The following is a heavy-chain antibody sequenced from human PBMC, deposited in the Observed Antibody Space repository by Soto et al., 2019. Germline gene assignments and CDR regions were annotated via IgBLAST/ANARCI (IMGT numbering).Heavy chain of an antibody. CDR1: SGPSSSHN. CDR3: VRQGIGHLHGLVDV. D-gene: IGHD3-10*01. V-gene: IGHV4-59*08. Sequence: QVELQQSGPRLVKPSETLSLTCSVSSGPSSSHNWGWIRQSPGRGLEWIGYVYYTGGTSYNPSLRSRVTISADTSTNHISLTLSSVTAADTAVYYCVRQGIGHLHGLVDVWGQGTTVRVSS. CDR2: VYYTGGT. J-gene: IGHJ6*02.